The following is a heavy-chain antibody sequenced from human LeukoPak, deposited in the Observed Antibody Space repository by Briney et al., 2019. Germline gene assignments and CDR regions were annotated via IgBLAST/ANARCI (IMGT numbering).Heavy chain of an antibody. Sequence: ASVKVSCKASGYTFTGYYMHWVRQAPGQGLEWMGWISPNSGGTNYAQKFQGRVTMTRDTSISTAYMELSRLRSDDTAVYYCARDSSGWYGGGFDPWGQGTLVTVSS. J-gene: IGHJ5*02. CDR3: ARDSSGWYGGGFDP. CDR1: GYTFTGYY. CDR2: ISPNSGGT. V-gene: IGHV1-2*02. D-gene: IGHD6-19*01.